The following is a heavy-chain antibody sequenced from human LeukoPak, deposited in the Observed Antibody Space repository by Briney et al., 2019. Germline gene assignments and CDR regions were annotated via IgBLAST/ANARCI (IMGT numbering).Heavy chain of an antibody. CDR3: ARHLRYFDWFGAFDI. CDR1: GGSFSGYY. V-gene: IGHV4-59*08. D-gene: IGHD3-9*01. CDR2: IYYSGST. J-gene: IGHJ3*02. Sequence: SETLSLTCAVYGGSFSGYYWSWIRQPPGKGLEWIGYIYYSGSTNYNPSLKSRVTISVDTSKNQFSLKLSSVTAADTAVYYCARHLRYFDWFGAFDIWGQGTMVTVSS.